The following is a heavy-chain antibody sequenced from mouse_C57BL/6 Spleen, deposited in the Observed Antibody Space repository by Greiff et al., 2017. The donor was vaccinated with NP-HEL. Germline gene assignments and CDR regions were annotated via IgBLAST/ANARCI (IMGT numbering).Heavy chain of an antibody. D-gene: IGHD6-5*01. V-gene: IGHV1-15*01. CDR1: GYTFTDYE. CDR3: TRLCPKAMDY. J-gene: IGHJ4*01. CDR2: IDPETGGT. Sequence: QVQLQQSGAELVRPGASVTLSCKASGYTFTDYEMHWVKQTPVHGLEWIGAIDPETGGTAYNQKFKGKAILTADKSSSTAYMELRSLTSEDSAVYYCTRLCPKAMDYWGQGTSVTVSS.